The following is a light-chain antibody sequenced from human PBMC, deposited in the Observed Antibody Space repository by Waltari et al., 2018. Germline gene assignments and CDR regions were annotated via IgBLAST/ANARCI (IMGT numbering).Light chain of an antibody. V-gene: IGKV2-28*01. CDR1: QSLLHSNGYTY. J-gene: IGKJ3*01. Sequence: DIVMTQSPLSLSVTAGEPASISCRSSQSLLHSNGYTYLDWYLQKPGQSPQLLIYLGSNRASGVPDRFSGSGSGTDFTLKISRVEAEDVGVFYCMQALQTPRTFGPGTKVDI. CDR3: MQALQTPRT. CDR2: LGS.